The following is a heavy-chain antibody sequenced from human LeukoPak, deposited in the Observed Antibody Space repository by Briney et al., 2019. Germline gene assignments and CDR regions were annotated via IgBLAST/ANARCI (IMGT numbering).Heavy chain of an antibody. Sequence: SVKVSCKASGGTFSSYAISWVRQAPGQGLEWMGGIIPIFGTANYAQKFQGRVTMTRDTSINTAHMELSDLSSDDTAFYYCARGSPSGSWFIDYWGQGTLVTVSS. V-gene: IGHV1-69*05. CDR3: ARGSPSGSWFIDY. CDR2: IIPIFGTA. D-gene: IGHD3-10*01. J-gene: IGHJ4*01. CDR1: GGTFSSYA.